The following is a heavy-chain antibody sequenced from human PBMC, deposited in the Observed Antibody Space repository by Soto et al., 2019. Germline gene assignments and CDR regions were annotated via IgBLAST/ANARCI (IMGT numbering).Heavy chain of an antibody. CDR2: IIPIFGTA. V-gene: IGHV1-69*06. CDR1: GGTFSSYA. CDR3: ARELYYYDSSGYRIGYYYYGMDV. D-gene: IGHD3-22*01. J-gene: IGHJ6*02. Sequence: QVQLVQSGAEVKKPGSSVKVSCKASGGTFSSYAISWGRQAPGQGLEWMGGIIPIFGTANYAQKFQGRVTITADKSTSTAYMELSSMRSEDTAVYYCARELYYYDSSGYRIGYYYYGMDVWGQGTTVTVSS.